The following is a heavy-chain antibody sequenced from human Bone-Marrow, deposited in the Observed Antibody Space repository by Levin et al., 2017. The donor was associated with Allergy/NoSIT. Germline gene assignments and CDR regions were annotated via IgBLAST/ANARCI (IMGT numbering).Heavy chain of an antibody. V-gene: IGHV3-74*01. CDR2: ISGDGSIS. D-gene: IGHD3-3*01. CDR3: VRGDIALVAPDRPGGNVIIPAIGTDGYYYDAMAV. J-gene: IGHJ6*02. Sequence: PGGSLRLSCEASVFTFSNYWMHWVRQAPGKGLMWVSRISGDGSISSYTDSVKGRFTISRDNAKNTLYLQMNSLRAEDAAVYYCVRGDIALVAPDRPGGNVIIPAIGTDGYYYDAMAVWGQGAAVTVSS. CDR1: VFTFSNYW.